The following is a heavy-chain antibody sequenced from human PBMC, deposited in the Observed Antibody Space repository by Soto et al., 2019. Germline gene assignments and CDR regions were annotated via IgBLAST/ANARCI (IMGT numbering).Heavy chain of an antibody. J-gene: IGHJ4*02. V-gene: IGHV1-69*13. Sequence: SVKVSCKASGGTFSSYAISWVRQAPGQGLEWMGGIIPIFGTANYAQKFQGRVTITADESTSTAYMELSSLRSEDTAVYYCARDKGINYYDSSGYYSPFGYWGQGTLVTVSS. CDR2: IIPIFGTA. CDR1: GGTFSSYA. D-gene: IGHD3-22*01. CDR3: ARDKGINYYDSSGYYSPFGY.